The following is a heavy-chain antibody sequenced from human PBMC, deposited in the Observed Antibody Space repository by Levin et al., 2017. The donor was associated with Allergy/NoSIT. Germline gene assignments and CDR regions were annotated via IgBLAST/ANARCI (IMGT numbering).Heavy chain of an antibody. CDR1: GFIVRDTY. J-gene: IGHJ4*02. D-gene: IGHD4-23*01. V-gene: IGHV3-66*01. Sequence: GGSLRLSCAASGFIVRDTYMSWVRQAPGKGLEWVSVIYRDGRTYYADAVKGRFTISRDNSRNTLFLQMDSLGAEDTALYYCARRFYGGNSQAFDYWGQGTLVNVSS. CDR3: ARRFYGGNSQAFDY. CDR2: IYRDGRT.